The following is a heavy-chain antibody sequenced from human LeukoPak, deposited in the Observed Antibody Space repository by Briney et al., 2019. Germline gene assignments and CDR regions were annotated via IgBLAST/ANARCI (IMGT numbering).Heavy chain of an antibody. CDR1: GFTFSNAW. D-gene: IGHD2-15*01. Sequence: GGSLRLSCAASGFTFSNAWMSWVRQAPGKGLEWVGRIKSKTDSGTTDYAAPVKGRFTISRDDSKNTLYLQMNSLKPEDTAVYYCTTDSQGGDYWGQGTLVTVSS. J-gene: IGHJ4*02. V-gene: IGHV3-15*01. CDR3: TTDSQGGDY. CDR2: IKSKTDSGTT.